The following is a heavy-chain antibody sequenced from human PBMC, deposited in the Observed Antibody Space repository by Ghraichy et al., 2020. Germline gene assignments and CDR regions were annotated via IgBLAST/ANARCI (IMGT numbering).Heavy chain of an antibody. D-gene: IGHD2/OR15-2a*01. J-gene: IGHJ4*02. Sequence: GGSLRLSCAGSGFIFSEYSMNWVRQAPGKGLVWVASISASSTFTHYSDSMKGRFTVSRDDARDSVYLQMSSLRVEDTAIYYCARGRSYSTSPAPFDYWGQGTLVTVSS. CDR3: ARGRSYSTSPAPFDY. V-gene: IGHV3-21*01. CDR2: ISASSTFT. CDR1: GFIFSEYS.